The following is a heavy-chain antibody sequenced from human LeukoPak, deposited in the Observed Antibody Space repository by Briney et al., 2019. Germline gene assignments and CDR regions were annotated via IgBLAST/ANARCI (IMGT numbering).Heavy chain of an antibody. CDR3: ARDXIPXXXXADY. CDR2: ISSSSSYI. V-gene: IGHV3-21*01. J-gene: IGHJ4*02. CDR1: GFTFSSYS. Sequence: YPGGSLRLSCAASGFTFSSYSMNWVRQAPGKGLEWVSSISSSSSYIYYADSVKGRFTISRDNAKNSLYLQMNSLRAEDTAVYYCARDXIPXXXXADYWGQGXLVTVS.